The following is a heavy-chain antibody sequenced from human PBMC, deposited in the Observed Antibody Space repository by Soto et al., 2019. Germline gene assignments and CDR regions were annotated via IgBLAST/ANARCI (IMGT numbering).Heavy chain of an antibody. CDR1: GGSISSGDYY. V-gene: IGHV4-30-4*01. CDR3: ARAERRPSVHGYNFDY. Sequence: QVQLQESGPGLVKPSQTLSLTCTVSGGSISSGDYYWSWIRQPPGKGLEWIGYIYYSGSTYYNPSLKSRVTISVDTSKNQFSLKLSSVTAADTAVYYCARAERRPSVHGYNFDYWGQGTLVTVSS. D-gene: IGHD5-12*01. J-gene: IGHJ4*02. CDR2: IYYSGST.